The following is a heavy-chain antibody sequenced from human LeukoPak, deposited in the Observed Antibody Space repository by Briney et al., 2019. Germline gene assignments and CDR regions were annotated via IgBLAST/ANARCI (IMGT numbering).Heavy chain of an antibody. V-gene: IGHV3-7*03. J-gene: IGHJ4*02. CDR1: GFTFSSYW. CDR2: IKQDGSEK. D-gene: IGHD3-22*01. Sequence: GGSLRLSCAASGFTFSSYWMSWVRQAPGKGLEWVANIKQDGSEKYYVDSVMGRFTISRDNAKNSLYLQMNSLRAEDTAVYYCARDFYYDSTRQYHFDYWGQGTLVTVSS. CDR3: ARDFYYDSTRQYHFDY.